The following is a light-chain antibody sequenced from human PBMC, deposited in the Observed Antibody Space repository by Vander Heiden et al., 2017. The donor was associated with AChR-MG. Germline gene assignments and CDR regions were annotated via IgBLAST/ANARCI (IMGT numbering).Light chain of an antibody. CDR2: KGS. CDR1: ALPKQY. CDR3: QSADSSGTVV. V-gene: IGLV3-25*03. Sequence: SYELPQPPSVSVSPGQTARITCSGDALPKQYAYWYQQKPGQAPVLVIYKGSERPSGIPERFSGSSSGTTVTLTISGVQAEDEADYYCQSADSSGTVVFGGGTKLTVL. J-gene: IGLJ2*01.